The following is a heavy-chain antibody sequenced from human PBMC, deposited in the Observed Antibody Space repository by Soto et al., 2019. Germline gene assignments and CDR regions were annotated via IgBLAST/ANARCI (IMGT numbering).Heavy chain of an antibody. CDR2: IWYDGSLE. CDR1: GFSFSSFG. CDR3: AKPSYDFWSGYYHPFDY. V-gene: IGHV3-33*03. Sequence: QVLLVESGGGVVQPGRSLRLSCAASGFSFSSFGMHWVRQAPGKGLEWVAIIWYDGSLEYYADSVKGRFTISRDKSKNTLYLQMNSLRVEDTAVYYCAKPSYDFWSGYYHPFDYWGQGTLVTVSS. D-gene: IGHD3-3*01. J-gene: IGHJ4*02.